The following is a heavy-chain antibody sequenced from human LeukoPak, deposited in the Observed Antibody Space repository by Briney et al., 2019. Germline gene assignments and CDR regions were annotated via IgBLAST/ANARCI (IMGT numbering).Heavy chain of an antibody. CDR3: ARLTYYYDSSGYLNY. CDR1: GGSISSDNW. V-gene: IGHV4-4*02. CDR2: VYHSGST. J-gene: IGHJ4*02. Sequence: SETLSLTCTVSGGSISSDNWWSWVRQPPGKGLEWIEEVYHSGSTNHNPSLKSRVTISVDKSKNQFPLNLSSVTAADTAVYYCARLTYYYDSSGYLNYWGQGTLVTVSS. D-gene: IGHD3-22*01.